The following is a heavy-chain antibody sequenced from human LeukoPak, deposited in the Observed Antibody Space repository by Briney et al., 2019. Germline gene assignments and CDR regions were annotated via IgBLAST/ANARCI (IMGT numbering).Heavy chain of an antibody. V-gene: IGHV4-39*01. CDR2: IYYSGST. J-gene: IGHJ6*02. Sequence: SETLSLTCTVSGGSISSSSYYWGWIRQPPGKGLEWIGSIYYSGSTYYNPSLKSRVTISVDTSKNQFSLKLSSVTAADTAVYYCARRSELTEYYYYGMDVRGQGTTVTVSS. CDR3: ARRSELTEYYYYGMDV. D-gene: IGHD3-9*01. CDR1: GGSISSSSYY.